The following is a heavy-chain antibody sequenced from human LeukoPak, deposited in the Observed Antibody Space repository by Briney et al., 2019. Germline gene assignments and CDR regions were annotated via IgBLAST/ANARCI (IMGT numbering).Heavy chain of an antibody. V-gene: IGHV3-30*04. CDR3: ARERGLADAFDI. CDR1: GFAFSSYA. J-gene: IGHJ3*02. Sequence: GGSLRLSCAASGFAFSSYAMHWVRQAPGKGLERVAVISYDGSNKYYADSVKGRFTISRDNSKNTLYLQMNSLRAEDTAVYYCARERGLADAFDIWGQGTMVTVSS. CDR2: ISYDGSNK. D-gene: IGHD2-15*01.